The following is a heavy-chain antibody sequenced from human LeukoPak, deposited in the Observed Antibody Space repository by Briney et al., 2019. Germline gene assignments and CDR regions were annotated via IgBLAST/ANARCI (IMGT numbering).Heavy chain of an antibody. V-gene: IGHV3-30*18. CDR2: IANDGKDK. Sequence: PGGSLRLSCAASGFTFSRYGLHWVRQAPGKGLEWVAVIANDGKDKKYADSVKGRFTISRDNSKSTLYLQMNSLRGEDTAVYYCAKDQQVGAAAYYFDSWGQGTLVTVSS. CDR3: AKDQQVGAAAYYFDS. J-gene: IGHJ4*02. D-gene: IGHD2-2*01. CDR1: GFTFSRYG.